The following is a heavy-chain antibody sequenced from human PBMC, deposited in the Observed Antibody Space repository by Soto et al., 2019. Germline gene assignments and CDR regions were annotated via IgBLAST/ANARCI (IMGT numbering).Heavy chain of an antibody. V-gene: IGHV1-46*01. J-gene: IGHJ4*02. Sequence: ASVKVSCKASGYTFTSYYMHWVRQAPGQGLEWMGIINPSGGSTSYAQKFQGRVTMTRDTSTSTVYMELSSLRSEDTAVYYCARGVGWLDESEYPHFDYWGQGTLVTVSS. CDR3: ARGVGWLDESEYPHFDY. CDR1: GYTFTSYY. CDR2: INPSGGST. D-gene: IGHD2-2*01.